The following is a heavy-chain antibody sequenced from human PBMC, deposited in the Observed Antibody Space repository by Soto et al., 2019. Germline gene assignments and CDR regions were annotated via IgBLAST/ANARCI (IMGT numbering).Heavy chain of an antibody. V-gene: IGHV3-33*01. J-gene: IGHJ4*02. D-gene: IGHD5-12*01. CDR2: IWYDGSNK. CDR1: GFTFSSYG. Sequence: PGGSLRLSCAASGFTFSSYGMHWVRQAPGKGLEWVAVIWYDGSNKYYADSVKGRFTISRDNSKNTLYLQMNSLRAEDTAVYYCARGHGGYEDSDDYWGQGTLVTVSS. CDR3: ARGHGGYEDSDDY.